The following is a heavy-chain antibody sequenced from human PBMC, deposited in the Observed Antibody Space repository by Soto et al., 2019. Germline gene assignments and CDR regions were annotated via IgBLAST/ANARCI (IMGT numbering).Heavy chain of an antibody. V-gene: IGHV5-51*01. CDR2: IYPGDSDT. CDR1: GYSFTSYW. CDR3: ARQATVTRSPLGWFDP. J-gene: IGHJ5*02. D-gene: IGHD4-4*01. Sequence: GESLKISCKGSGYSFTSYWIGWVRQMPGKGLEWMGIIYPGDSDTRYSPSFQGQVTISADKSISTAYLQWSSLKASDTAMYYCARQATVTRSPLGWFDPCGQGTRVTVSS.